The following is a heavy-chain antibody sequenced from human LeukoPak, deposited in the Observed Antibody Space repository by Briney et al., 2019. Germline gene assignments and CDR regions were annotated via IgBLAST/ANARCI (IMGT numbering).Heavy chain of an antibody. CDR3: MRDWSYYGMDV. J-gene: IGHJ6*02. D-gene: IGHD3-10*01. CDR2: NKGDGTSS. V-gene: IGHV3-74*01. Sequence: QPGGSLRLSCAASGFPISSFWVHWVRQVPGKGLVWVSRNKGDGTSSSYADSVKGRFTISRDNAKNTIYLQLNSLRVDDTAVYYCMRDWSYYGMDVWGQGTTVTVSS. CDR1: GFPISSFW.